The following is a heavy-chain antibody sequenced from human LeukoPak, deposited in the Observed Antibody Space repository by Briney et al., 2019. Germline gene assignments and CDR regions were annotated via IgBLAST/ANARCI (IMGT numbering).Heavy chain of an antibody. CDR3: AKDGIGTYHYYYMDV. CDR1: GFTFSNYG. CDR2: IVGSGGST. V-gene: IGHV3-23*01. D-gene: IGHD1-26*01. Sequence: PGGSLRLSCAASGFTFSNYGMSWVRQAPGKGLEWVSAIVGSGGSTYYADSVKGRFTISRDNSKNTLYLQMNSLRAEDTAVYYCAKDGIGTYHYYYMDVWGKGTTVTISS. J-gene: IGHJ6*03.